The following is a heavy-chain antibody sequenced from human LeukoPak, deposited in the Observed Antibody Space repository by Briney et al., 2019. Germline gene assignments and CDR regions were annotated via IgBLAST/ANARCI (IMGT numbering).Heavy chain of an antibody. CDR1: GFSFNSYS. Sequence: GGSLRLSCAASGFSFNSYSITWVRQAPGKGLEWVSSISSSSMYIYYADTVKGRFTISRDNAKNSASLQMTSLGAADTAVYYCAREGRAEIDYWAREPWSPSPQ. D-gene: IGHD5-24*01. J-gene: IGHJ4*02. CDR2: ISSSSMYI. V-gene: IGHV3-21*01. CDR3: AREGRAEIDY.